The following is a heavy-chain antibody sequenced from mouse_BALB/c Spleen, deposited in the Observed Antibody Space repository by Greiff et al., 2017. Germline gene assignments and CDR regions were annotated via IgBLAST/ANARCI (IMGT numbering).Heavy chain of an antibody. V-gene: IGHV1-4*02. D-gene: IGHD1-1*01. J-gene: IGHJ2*01. Sequence: VQLQQSAAELARPGASVKMSCKASGYTFTSYTMHWVKQRPGQGLEWIGYINPSSGYTEYNQKFKDKTTLTADKSSSTAYMQLSSLTSEDSAVYYCERESITTVVADYWGQGTTLTVSS. CDR3: ERESITTVVADY. CDR1: GYTFTSYT. CDR2: INPSSGYT.